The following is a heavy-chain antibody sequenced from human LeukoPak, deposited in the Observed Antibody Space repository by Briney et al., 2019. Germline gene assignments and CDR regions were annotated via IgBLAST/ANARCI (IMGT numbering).Heavy chain of an antibody. J-gene: IGHJ6*03. CDR2: IYHSGST. Sequence: SETLSLTCTVSGYSISSGYYWGWIRQPPGKGLEWIGSIYHSGSTYYNPSLKSRVTISVDTSKNQFSLKLSSVTAADTAVYYCARTYSSSWYVWGSSYYYYYMDVWGKGTTVTVSS. V-gene: IGHV4-38-2*02. CDR3: ARTYSSSWYVWGSSYYYYYMDV. CDR1: GYSISSGYY. D-gene: IGHD6-13*01.